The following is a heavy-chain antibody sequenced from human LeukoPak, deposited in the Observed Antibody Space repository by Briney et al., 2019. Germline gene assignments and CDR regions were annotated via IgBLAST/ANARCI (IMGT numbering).Heavy chain of an antibody. CDR1: GFTFSSSW. D-gene: IGHD3-16*01. Sequence: GVAVRLSCAASGFTFSSSWMHWVRQAPGKGLVWVSRINRDGSITTYADSVKGRFTISRDNAKNTLYLQMSSLRAEDTAVYYCTRALIGSGDVWGQGTTVTVS. V-gene: IGHV3-74*01. J-gene: IGHJ6*02. CDR2: INRDGSIT. CDR3: TRALIGSGDV.